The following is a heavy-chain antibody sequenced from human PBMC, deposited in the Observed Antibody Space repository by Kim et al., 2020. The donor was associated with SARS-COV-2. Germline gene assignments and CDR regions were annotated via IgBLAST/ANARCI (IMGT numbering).Heavy chain of an antibody. J-gene: IGHJ6*02. CDR3: ARDRTMADFYYGMDV. Sequence: QKFQGRVTMTRDTSTSTVYMELSSLRSEDTAVYYCARDRTMADFYYGMDVWGQGTTVTVSS. D-gene: IGHD3-10*01. V-gene: IGHV1-46*01.